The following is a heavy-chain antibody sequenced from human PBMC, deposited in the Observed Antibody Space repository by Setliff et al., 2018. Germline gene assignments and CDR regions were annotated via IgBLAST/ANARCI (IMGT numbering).Heavy chain of an antibody. Sequence: ASVKVSCKVSGYTLTELSMHWVRQAPGKGLEWMGRVDPEDGHTKYAGKFQGRITISADMSLDIAHMELGSLTSEDTAVYYCTTGLRHGVPYFDLWGQGTLVTVSS. CDR3: TTGLRHGVPYFDL. J-gene: IGHJ4*02. V-gene: IGHV1-24*01. CDR2: VDPEDGHT. CDR1: GYTLTELS. D-gene: IGHD3-10*01.